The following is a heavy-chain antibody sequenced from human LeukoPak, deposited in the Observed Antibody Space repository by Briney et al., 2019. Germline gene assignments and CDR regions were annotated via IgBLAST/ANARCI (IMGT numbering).Heavy chain of an antibody. Sequence: GGSLRLSCAASGFTFSSYSMNWVRQAPGKGLEWVSSISSSSSYIYYADSVKGRFTTSRDNAKNLLYLQMNSLRAEDTAVYYCASLIQWLPYPPDYWGQGTLVTVSS. CDR3: ASLIQWLPYPPDY. CDR1: GFTFSSYS. V-gene: IGHV3-21*01. CDR2: ISSSSSYI. D-gene: IGHD6-19*01. J-gene: IGHJ4*02.